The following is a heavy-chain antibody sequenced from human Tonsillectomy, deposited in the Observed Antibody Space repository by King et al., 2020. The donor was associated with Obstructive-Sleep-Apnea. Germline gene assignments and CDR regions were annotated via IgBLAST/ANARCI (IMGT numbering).Heavy chain of an antibody. D-gene: IGHD4-11*01. Sequence: VQLQESGPGLVKPSQPLSLTCTVSGASVGSGNYYWGWIRQHPGKGLEGIGCFSYNGKTYYNPSLQTRVSITLDTAENQFSLKVNSVTAADTAIYYCARTTDYSAYEAYWGQGTLVTVSS. CDR1: GASVGSGNYY. V-gene: IGHV4-31*03. CDR2: FSYNGKT. J-gene: IGHJ4*02. CDR3: ARTTDYSAYEAY.